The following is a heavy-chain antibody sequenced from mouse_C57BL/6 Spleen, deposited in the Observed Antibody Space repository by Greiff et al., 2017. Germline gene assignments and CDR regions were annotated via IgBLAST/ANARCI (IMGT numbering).Heavy chain of an antibody. D-gene: IGHD2-1*01. V-gene: IGHV5-9-1*02. CDR1: GFTFSSYA. J-gene: IGHJ4*01. CDR3: TRASYGNSAMDY. Sequence: EVKLQESGEGLVKPGGSLKLSCAASGFTFSSYAMSWVRQTPEKRLEWVAYISSGGDYIYYADTVKGRFTISRDNARNTLYLQMSSLKSEDTAMYYCTRASYGNSAMDYWGQGTSVTVSS. CDR2: ISSGGDYI.